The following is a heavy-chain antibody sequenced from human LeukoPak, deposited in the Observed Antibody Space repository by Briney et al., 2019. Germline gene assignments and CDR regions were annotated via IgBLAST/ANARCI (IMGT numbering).Heavy chain of an antibody. V-gene: IGHV5-51*01. CDR1: GYSFTTYW. CDR2: IYPGDSDT. D-gene: IGHD6-19*01. CDR3: ARHISSGWDTCFDS. J-gene: IGHJ4*02. Sequence: GESLKISCKGSGYSFTTYWIGWVRQMPGKGLEWTGIIYPGDSDTRYSPSFQGQVTISADKSIFTAYLQWSSLKASDTAMYYCARHISSGWDTCFDSWGQGTLVTVSS.